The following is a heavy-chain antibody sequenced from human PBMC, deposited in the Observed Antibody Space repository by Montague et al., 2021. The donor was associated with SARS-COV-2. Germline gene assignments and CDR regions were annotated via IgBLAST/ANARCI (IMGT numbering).Heavy chain of an antibody. CDR1: GGSISSYF. V-gene: IGHV4-59*13. CDR3: ARSGAVPMD. D-gene: IGHD3-10*01. J-gene: IGHJ4*02. CDR2: FYHSGGT. Sequence: SETLSLTCTVSGGSISSYFWSWIRQSPGKGLEWIGYFYHSGGTKYNPSLKSRVTLSGDTSKNQFSLKLSSVTTADTAVYYCARSGAVPMDWGQGTLVTVSS.